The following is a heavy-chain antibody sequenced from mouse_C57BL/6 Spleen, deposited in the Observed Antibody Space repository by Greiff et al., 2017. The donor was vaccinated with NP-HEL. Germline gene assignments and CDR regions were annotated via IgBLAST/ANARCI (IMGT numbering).Heavy chain of an antibody. CDR1: GYTFTSYW. J-gene: IGHJ3*01. Sequence: QVQLQQPGAELVMPGASVKLSCTASGYTFTSYWMHWVKQRPGQGLEWIGEIDPSDSYTNYNQTFKGKYTLTVDKSSSTSYMQLSSLTSEDSAVYYCARYDYDPWFAYWGQGTLVTVAA. V-gene: IGHV1-69*01. CDR2: IDPSDSYT. CDR3: ARYDYDPWFAY. D-gene: IGHD2-4*01.